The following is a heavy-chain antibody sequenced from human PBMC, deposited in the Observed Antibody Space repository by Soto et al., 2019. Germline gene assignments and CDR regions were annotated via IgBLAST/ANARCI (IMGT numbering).Heavy chain of an antibody. CDR1: GFIFNTHG. CDR2: IRHDGGEK. J-gene: IGHJ4*02. Sequence: QVQLVESGGGVVQPGTSLRLSCVTSGFIFNTHGMHWVRQAPGKGLEWVAVIRHDGGEKYYADSVKGRFTISRDESKNTLHLEMNSLGAEDTAVYYCTTEGGDCFGGRCCSGKWGPGTLVTVFS. V-gene: IGHV3-33*01. D-gene: IGHD2-15*01. CDR3: TTEGGDCFGGRCCSGK.